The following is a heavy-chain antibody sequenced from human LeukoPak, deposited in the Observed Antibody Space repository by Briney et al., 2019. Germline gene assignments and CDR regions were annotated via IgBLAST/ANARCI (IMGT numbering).Heavy chain of an antibody. CDR1: GFTFSSYA. J-gene: IGHJ4*02. CDR2: ISGSGGST. CDR3: AKSGGYQGYFDY. V-gene: IGHV3-23*01. Sequence: GGSLRLSCAASGFTFSSYAMSWARQAPGKGLEWVSAISGSGGSTYYADSVKGRFTISRDNSKNTLYLQMNSLRAEDTAVYYCAKSGGYQGYFDYWGQGTLVTVSS. D-gene: IGHD3-16*01.